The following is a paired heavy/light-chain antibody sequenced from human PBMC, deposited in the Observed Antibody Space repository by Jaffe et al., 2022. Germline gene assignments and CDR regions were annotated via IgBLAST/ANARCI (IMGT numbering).Light chain of an antibody. CDR1: QSVTNNY. V-gene: IGKV3-20*01. CDR3: QQYGSSPRT. CDR2: GAS. J-gene: IGKJ1*01. Sequence: EIVLTQSPGTLSLSPGERATLSCRASQSVTNNYLAWYHQKPGQAPRLLIYGASSRATGIPERFSGSGSGTDFTLTISRLEPEDFAVYYCQQYGSSPRTFGQGTKVEIK.
Heavy chain of an antibody. CDR1: GFIFNNYA. J-gene: IGHJ6*03. V-gene: IGHV3-64*02. D-gene: IGHD3-16*01. Sequence: EVQLVESGEGLVQPGGSLRLSCAASGFIFNNYAMHWVRQAPGKGLEYVSAISSNGGSTYYADSVKGRFTISRDNSKNTLYLQLGSLRAEDMAVYYCARGPKTLGSLWADYYYYMDVWGKGTTVTVSS. CDR3: ARGPKTLGSLWADYYYYMDV. CDR2: ISSNGGST.